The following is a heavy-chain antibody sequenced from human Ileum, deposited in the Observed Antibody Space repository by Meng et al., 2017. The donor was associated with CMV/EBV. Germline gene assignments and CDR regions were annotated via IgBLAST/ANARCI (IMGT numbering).Heavy chain of an antibody. J-gene: IGHJ4*02. V-gene: IGHV1-2*02. D-gene: IGHD5/OR15-5a*01. CDR3: VRSPLSVARDFYFDH. CDR1: GYTFTGYY. CDR2: INPNSGGT. Sequence: ASVKVSCKASGYTFTGYYMHWVRQAPGQGLEWMGWINPNSGGTNYAQKFQGRVTMTRDTSISTAYMELSRLRSDDTGLYYCVRSPLSVARDFYFDHWGQGAQVTVSS.